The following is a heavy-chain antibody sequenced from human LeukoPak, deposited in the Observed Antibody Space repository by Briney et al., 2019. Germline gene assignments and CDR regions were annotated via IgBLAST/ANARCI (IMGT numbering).Heavy chain of an antibody. D-gene: IGHD3-3*01. V-gene: IGHV3-48*03. CDR3: AREITIFGVVIDTYYYYGMDV. CDR1: GFTFSSYE. CDR2: ISSSGSTI. J-gene: IGHJ6*02. Sequence: GGSLRLSCAASGFTFSSYEMNWVRQAPGKGLEGVSYISSSGSTIYYADSVKGRFTISRDNAKNSLYLQMNSLRAEDTAVYYCAREITIFGVVIDTYYYYGMDVWGQGTTVTVSS.